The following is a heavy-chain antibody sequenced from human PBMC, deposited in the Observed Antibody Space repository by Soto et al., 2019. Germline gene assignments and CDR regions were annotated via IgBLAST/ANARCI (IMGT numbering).Heavy chain of an antibody. J-gene: IGHJ4*01. CDR2: IWYDGSQK. V-gene: IGHV3-33*07. CDR1: GFNFSKFG. Sequence: AHLVESGGRVVQPGRSLRLSCAASGFNFSKFGMYWVRQAPGKGLEWVAVIWYDGSQKYCADSVKGRFTISRDNSNNTLYLQMSSLRAEDTAVYYCAKEVWGLYTFGRPLDNWGHGTLVTVSS. CDR3: AKEVWGLYTFGRPLDN. D-gene: IGHD3-16*01.